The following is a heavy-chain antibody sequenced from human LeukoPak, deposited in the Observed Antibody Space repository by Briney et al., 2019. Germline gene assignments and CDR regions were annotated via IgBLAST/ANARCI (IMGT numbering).Heavy chain of an antibody. CDR2: IDPNSGGT. CDR1: GYTFTGYY. Sequence: ASVKVSCKASGYTFTGYYMHWVRQAPGQGLEWMGWIDPNSGGTNYAQKFQGRVTMTRDTSISTAYIELSRLRSDDTAVYYCARDERYDSSGYPFDYWGQGTLVTVSS. J-gene: IGHJ4*02. D-gene: IGHD3-22*01. CDR3: ARDERYDSSGYPFDY. V-gene: IGHV1-2*02.